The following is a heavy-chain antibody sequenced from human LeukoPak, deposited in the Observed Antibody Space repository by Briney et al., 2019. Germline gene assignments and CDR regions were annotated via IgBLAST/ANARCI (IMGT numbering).Heavy chain of an antibody. D-gene: IGHD6-13*01. CDR3: ARALYSTNQGGDY. CDR2: INSDGSWT. CDR1: GFTFSSYW. Sequence: GGSLRLSCAASGFTFSSYWMNCVRQAPGKGLVWVSRINSDGSWTTYADSVKGRFTISRDNAKNTLYLHMSSLRAEDTAVFYCARALYSTNQGGDYWGQGTLVTVSS. V-gene: IGHV3-74*01. J-gene: IGHJ4*02.